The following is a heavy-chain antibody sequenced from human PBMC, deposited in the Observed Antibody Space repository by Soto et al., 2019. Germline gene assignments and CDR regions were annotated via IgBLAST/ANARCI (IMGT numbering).Heavy chain of an antibody. CDR3: AKVIAAAGFTYYYGMDV. CDR1: GFTFSSYG. J-gene: IGHJ6*02. D-gene: IGHD6-13*01. CDR2: ISYDGSNK. Sequence: LRLSCAASGFTFSSYGMHWVRQAPGKGLEWVAVISYDGSNKYYADSVKGRFTISRDNSKNTLYLQMNSLRAEGTAVYYCAKVIAAAGFTYYYGMDVWGQGTTVTVSS. V-gene: IGHV3-30*18.